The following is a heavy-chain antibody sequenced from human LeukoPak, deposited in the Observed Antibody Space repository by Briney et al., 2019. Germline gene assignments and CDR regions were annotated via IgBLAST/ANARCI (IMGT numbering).Heavy chain of an antibody. Sequence: ASVKVSCKASGYTFTSYDINWVRQATGQGLEWMGWMNPNSGNTGYAQKFQGRVTMTRNTSISTAYMELSSLRSEDTAVYYCARAVLGGTIIHHYYYYMDVWGKGTTVTVSS. J-gene: IGHJ6*03. CDR2: MNPNSGNT. D-gene: IGHD1-7*01. CDR3: ARAVLGGTIIHHYYYYMDV. CDR1: GYTFTSYD. V-gene: IGHV1-8*01.